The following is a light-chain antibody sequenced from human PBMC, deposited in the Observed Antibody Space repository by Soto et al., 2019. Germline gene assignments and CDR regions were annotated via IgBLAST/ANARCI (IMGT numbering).Light chain of an antibody. CDR2: GAS. CDR3: QQYNNWPPVT. J-gene: IGKJ4*01. CDR1: QSVSRN. Sequence: EIVMTQSPHTLSVSPGDRATLSCRASQSVSRNLAWYQQKSGQAPRLLIYGASTRATGVPARFSASGSGTEFTLTISSLQSEDFALYYCQQYNNWPPVTFGGGTKVEIK. V-gene: IGKV3-15*01.